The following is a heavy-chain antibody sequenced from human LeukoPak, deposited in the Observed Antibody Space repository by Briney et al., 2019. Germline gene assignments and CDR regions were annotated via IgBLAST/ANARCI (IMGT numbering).Heavy chain of an antibody. CDR3: AKNRLNSGGYPSFEY. V-gene: IGHV4-4*02. CDR1: GGSISSETY. Sequence: SETLSLTCAVSGGSISSETYWSWVRQPRGKGLEWVGEIYYSGSTKYNPSLKSRITISVDTSKNQFSLNLRSVTAADTAVYYCAKNRLNSGGYPSFEYWGQGTLVTVSS. J-gene: IGHJ4*02. CDR2: IYYSGST. D-gene: IGHD3-22*01.